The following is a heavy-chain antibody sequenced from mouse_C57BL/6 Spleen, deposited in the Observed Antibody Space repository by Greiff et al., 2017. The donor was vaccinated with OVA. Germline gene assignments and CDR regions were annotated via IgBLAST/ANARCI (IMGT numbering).Heavy chain of an antibody. D-gene: IGHD1-1*01. V-gene: IGHV5-17*01. J-gene: IGHJ4*01. Sequence: EVKLVESGGGLVKPGGSLKLSCAASGFTFSDYGMHWVRQAPEKGLEWVAYISSGSSTIYYADTVKGRVTISRDNAKNTLFLQMTSLRSEDTAMYDCALYGSTHYYAMDYWGQGTSVTVSS. CDR2: ISSGSSTI. CDR3: ALYGSTHYYAMDY. CDR1: GFTFSDYG.